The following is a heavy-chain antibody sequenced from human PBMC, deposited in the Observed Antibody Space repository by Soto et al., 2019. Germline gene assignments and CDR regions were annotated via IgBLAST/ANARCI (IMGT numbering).Heavy chain of an antibody. CDR2: ISAYNGNT. CDR1: GYTFTSYG. CDR3: ATGPDCSGGSCYSNFDY. J-gene: IGHJ4*02. D-gene: IGHD2-15*01. Sequence: ASVKVSCKASGYTFTSYGISWVRQAPGRGLEWMGWISAYNGNTNYAQKLQGRVTMTTDTSTSTAYMELRSLRSDDTAVYYCATGPDCSGGSCYSNFDYWGQGTLVTVSS. V-gene: IGHV1-18*01.